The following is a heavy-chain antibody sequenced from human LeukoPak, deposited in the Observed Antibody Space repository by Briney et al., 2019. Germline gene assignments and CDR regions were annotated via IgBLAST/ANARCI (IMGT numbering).Heavy chain of an antibody. CDR1: GFTFSSYE. J-gene: IGHJ4*02. D-gene: IGHD6-19*01. V-gene: IGHV3-48*03. CDR3: ARDPSLAVAGFFDY. CDR2: ISSSGSTI. Sequence: GGSLRLSCAASGFTFSSYEMNWVRQAPGKGLEWVSYISSSGSTIYYADSVKGRSTISRDNAKNSLYLQMNSLRAEDTAVYYCARDPSLAVAGFFDYWGQGTLVTVSS.